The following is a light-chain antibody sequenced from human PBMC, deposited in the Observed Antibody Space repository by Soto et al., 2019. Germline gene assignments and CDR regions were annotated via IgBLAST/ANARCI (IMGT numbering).Light chain of an antibody. Sequence: QSVLTQPLSASGTPGQGITISCSGSSSSIGANTVNWYQQLPGTAPKLLIYSTNERPSGVPDRISGSKSGTSASLAISGLQSEDEADYHCAAWDDSLNGVVFGGGTKLTVL. J-gene: IGLJ2*01. CDR1: SSSIGANT. V-gene: IGLV1-44*01. CDR3: AAWDDSLNGVV. CDR2: STN.